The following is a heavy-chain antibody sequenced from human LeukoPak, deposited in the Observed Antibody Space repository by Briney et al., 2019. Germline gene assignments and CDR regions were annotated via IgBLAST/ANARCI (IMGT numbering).Heavy chain of an antibody. CDR2: FDPEDGET. CDR1: GYTLTELS. D-gene: IGHD3-22*01. CDR3: ATAPRYYDSSGYFGY. J-gene: IGHJ4*02. V-gene: IGHV1-24*01. Sequence: ASVKVSCKVSGYTLTELSMHWVRQAPGKGLEWMGGFDPEDGETIYAQKFQGRVTMTEDTSTDTAYMELSSLRSEDTAVYYCATAPRYYDSSGYFGYWSQGTLVTVSS.